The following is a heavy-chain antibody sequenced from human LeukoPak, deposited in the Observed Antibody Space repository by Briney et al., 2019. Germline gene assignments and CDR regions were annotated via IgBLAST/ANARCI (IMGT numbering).Heavy chain of an antibody. V-gene: IGHV4-34*01. CDR3: ARFTYYYDSSGHYYYYYYMDV. CDR1: GGSFSGYY. CDR2: INHSGST. Sequence: SETLSLTCAVYGGSFSGYYWSWLRQPPGKGLEWIGEINHSGSTNYNPSLKSRGNISVDTSKNQFSLKLSSVTAADTAVYYCARFTYYYDSSGHYYYYYYMDVWGKGTTVTVSS. J-gene: IGHJ6*03. D-gene: IGHD3-22*01.